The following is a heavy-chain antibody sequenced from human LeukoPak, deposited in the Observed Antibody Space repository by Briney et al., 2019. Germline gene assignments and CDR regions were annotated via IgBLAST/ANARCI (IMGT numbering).Heavy chain of an antibody. D-gene: IGHD3-22*01. CDR3: ARRLRKLTLEYYYDSSGSDAFDI. V-gene: IGHV4-61*01. CDR2: IYYSGST. CDR1: GGSISSGSYY. Sequence: TSQTLSLTCTVSGGSISSGSYYWSWIRQPPGKGLEWIGYIYYSGSTNYNPSLKSRVTISVDTSKNQFSLKLSSVTAADTAVYYCARRLRKLTLEYYYDSSGSDAFDIWGQGTMVTVSS. J-gene: IGHJ3*02.